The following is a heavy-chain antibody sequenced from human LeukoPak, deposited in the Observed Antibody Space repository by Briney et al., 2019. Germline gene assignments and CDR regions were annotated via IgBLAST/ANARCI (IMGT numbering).Heavy chain of an antibody. CDR2: SFSKSHGETT. CDR1: GFTFSDAW. J-gene: IGHJ4*02. Sequence: PGGSLRLSCAASGFTFSDAWMSWVRQAPGKGLEWVGRSFSKSHGETTYNAAPVKGRFTIARDESKDTLYLQMNSLQTEDTGVYYCSRHDDGSGDYGGQGILVTFS. D-gene: IGHD3-22*01. V-gene: IGHV3-15*01. CDR3: SRHDDGSGDY.